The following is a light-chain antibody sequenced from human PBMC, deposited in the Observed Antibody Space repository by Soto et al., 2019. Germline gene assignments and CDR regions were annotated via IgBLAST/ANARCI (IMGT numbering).Light chain of an antibody. Sequence: QSALTQPASVSGSPGQSITISCTGTSSDVGGYIYVSWYQQHPGKAPKFLIYEVSNRPSGVSNRFSGSKSGNTASLTISGLQAEDEADYYCCSYAATSTLVFGGGTKVTVL. CDR3: CSYAATSTLV. CDR1: SSDVGGYIY. J-gene: IGLJ3*02. V-gene: IGLV2-14*03. CDR2: EVS.